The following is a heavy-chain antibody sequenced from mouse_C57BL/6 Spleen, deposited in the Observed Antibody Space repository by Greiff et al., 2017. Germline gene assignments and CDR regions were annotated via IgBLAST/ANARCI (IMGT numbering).Heavy chain of an antibody. CDR1: GYAFSSYW. CDR2: IYPGDGDT. J-gene: IGHJ2*01. CDR3: SMEGNYGNYFDY. D-gene: IGHD2-1*01. Sequence: VQLQQSGASVKISCNASGYAFSSYWMHWVKQRPGKGLEWIGQIYPGDGDTNYNGKIKGKATLTADKSSSTAYMQRSSLTSEDSAVYCCSMEGNYGNYFDYWGQGTTLTVSS. V-gene: IGHV1-80*01.